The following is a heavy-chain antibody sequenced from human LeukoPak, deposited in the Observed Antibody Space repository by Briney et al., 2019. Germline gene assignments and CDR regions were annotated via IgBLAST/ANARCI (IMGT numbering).Heavy chain of an antibody. J-gene: IGHJ3*02. V-gene: IGHV1-69*06. CDR2: IIPIFGTA. Sequence: SVKVSCKASGGTFSSYAISWVRQAPGQGLEWMGGIIPIFGTANYAQKFQGRVTITADKSTSTAYMELSSLRPEDTAVYYCARVHCSSTSCYHDAFDIWGQGTMVTVSS. CDR1: GGTFSSYA. CDR3: ARVHCSSTSCYHDAFDI. D-gene: IGHD2-2*01.